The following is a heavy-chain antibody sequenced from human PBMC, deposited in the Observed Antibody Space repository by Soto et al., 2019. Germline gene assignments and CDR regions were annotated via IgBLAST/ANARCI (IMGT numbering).Heavy chain of an antibody. CDR2: IFSSWST. J-gene: IGHJ4*02. D-gene: IGHD5-12*01. CDR1: GGSINTFY. CDR3: AREGSYSAYNFAHGIQLWSFDF. Sequence: SETLSLTCTVSGGSINTFYWSWVRLPAGKGLEWIGRIFSSWSTIFNPSLESRVAMSVDTSKNHFSLNLSSVTAADMAVYYCAREGSYSAYNFAHGIQLWSFDFWGQGALVTVSS. V-gene: IGHV4-4*07.